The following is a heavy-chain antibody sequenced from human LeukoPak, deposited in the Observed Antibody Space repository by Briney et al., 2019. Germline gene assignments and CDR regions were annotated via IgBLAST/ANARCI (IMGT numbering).Heavy chain of an antibody. J-gene: IGHJ4*02. CDR1: GFTVSSNY. CDR2: IYSGGST. D-gene: IGHD6-19*01. V-gene: IGHV3-66*02. CDR3: ASGDYEGIAVY. Sequence: EGSLRLSCAASGFTVSSNYMSWVRQAPGKGLEWVSVIYSGGSTYYADSVKGRFPISRDNYKNTLYLQMNSLRAEDTAVYYCASGDYEGIAVYWGQGTLVTVSS.